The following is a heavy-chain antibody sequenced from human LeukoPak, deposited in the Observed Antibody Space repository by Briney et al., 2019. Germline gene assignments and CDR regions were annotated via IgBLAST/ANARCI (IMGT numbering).Heavy chain of an antibody. D-gene: IGHD2-15*01. CDR1: GFTFNDYY. CDR3: AKEFCSGGSCNLDY. Sequence: GGSLRLSCAASGFTFNDYYMSWVREAPGKGLEWVSYISSTSTYTNYADSVKGRFTISRDNAKISLYLQMNSLRAEDTAVYYCAKEFCSGGSCNLDYWGQGTLVTVSS. V-gene: IGHV3-11*05. CDR2: ISSTSTYT. J-gene: IGHJ4*02.